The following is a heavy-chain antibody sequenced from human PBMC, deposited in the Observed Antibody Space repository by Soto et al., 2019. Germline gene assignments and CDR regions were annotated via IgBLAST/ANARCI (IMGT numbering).Heavy chain of an antibody. Sequence: PGESLKISCKGSGYSFTSYWIGWVRQMPGKGLEWMGIIYPGDSDTRYSPSFQGQVTISADKSISTAYLQWSSLKASDTAMYYCARTDSYGRYYYYGMDVWGQGTTVTVSS. D-gene: IGHD5-18*01. J-gene: IGHJ6*02. V-gene: IGHV5-51*01. CDR3: ARTDSYGRYYYYGMDV. CDR1: GYSFTSYW. CDR2: IYPGDSDT.